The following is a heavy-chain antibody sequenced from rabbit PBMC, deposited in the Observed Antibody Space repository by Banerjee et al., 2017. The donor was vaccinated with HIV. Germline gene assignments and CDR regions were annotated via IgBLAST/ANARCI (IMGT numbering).Heavy chain of an antibody. CDR2: IFAGGNSTT. CDR1: GFSFSSSYW. V-gene: IGHV1S40*01. Sequence: QSLEESGGDLVKPGASLTLTCTASGFSFSSSYWICWVRQAPEKGLEWIACIFAGGNSTTYYASWAKGRFTISKISSTAVTLQMTSLTAADTATYFCARCYYSNGWGGLSLRGPGTLVTVS. CDR3: ARCYYSNGWGGLSL. D-gene: IGHD4-1*01. J-gene: IGHJ4*01.